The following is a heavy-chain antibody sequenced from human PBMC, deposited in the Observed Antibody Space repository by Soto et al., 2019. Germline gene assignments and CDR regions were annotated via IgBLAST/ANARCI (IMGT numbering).Heavy chain of an antibody. V-gene: IGHV5-51*01. D-gene: IGHD2-21*02. Sequence: PGASLKISCKGSGYSFTSYWIGWVRQMPGKGLEWMGIIYPGDSDTRYSPSFQGQVTISADKSISTAYLQWRSLKASDTAMYYCARPAGAYCGGDCAVGAFDIWGQGTMVTVSS. CDR1: GYSFTSYW. J-gene: IGHJ3*02. CDR2: IYPGDSDT. CDR3: ARPAGAYCGGDCAVGAFDI.